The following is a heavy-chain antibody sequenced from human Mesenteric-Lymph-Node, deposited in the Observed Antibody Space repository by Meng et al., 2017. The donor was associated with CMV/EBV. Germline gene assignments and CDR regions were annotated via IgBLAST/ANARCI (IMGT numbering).Heavy chain of an antibody. Sequence: GGSLRLSCVASGFTFRTYAMHWVRQSPGKGPEWLAVISSDGSYKYYADSVRGRFTISRDNSKNILYLQMNNMRVEDTAVYYCAKDLPGVVWFGEWGQGTLVTVSS. CDR2: ISSDGSYK. CDR1: GFTFRTYA. CDR3: AKDLPGVVWFGE. V-gene: IGHV3-30-3*02. J-gene: IGHJ4*02. D-gene: IGHD3-10*01.